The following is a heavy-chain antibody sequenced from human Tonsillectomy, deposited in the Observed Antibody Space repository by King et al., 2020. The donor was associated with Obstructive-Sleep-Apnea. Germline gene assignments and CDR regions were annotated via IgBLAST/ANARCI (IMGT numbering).Heavy chain of an antibody. CDR1: GYTFTSYA. Sequence: QLVQSGSELKKPGASVKVSCKASGYTFTSYAMNWVGQAPGQGLEWMGWINTNTGNPTYAQGFTGRFVFSLDTSVSTAYLQISSLKAEDTAVYYCARDVYSSGWLWFDPWGQGTLVTVSS. CDR3: ARDVYSSGWLWFDP. J-gene: IGHJ5*02. V-gene: IGHV7-4-1*02. D-gene: IGHD6-19*01. CDR2: INTNTGNP.